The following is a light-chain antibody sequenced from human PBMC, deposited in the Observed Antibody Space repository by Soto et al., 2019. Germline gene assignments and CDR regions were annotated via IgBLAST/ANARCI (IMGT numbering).Light chain of an antibody. Sequence: DIVKTQSPDSLAVSLGERATINCKSSQSILYSTNNKNYLAWYQQKPGQPPKLLIYWASNRESGISHRSSGSGSETDFTLTISSLQAEDVTVYNCQQYYSTPRTFGQGTKVEIK. V-gene: IGKV4-1*01. CDR1: QSILYSTNNKNY. J-gene: IGKJ1*01. CDR2: WAS. CDR3: QQYYSTPRT.